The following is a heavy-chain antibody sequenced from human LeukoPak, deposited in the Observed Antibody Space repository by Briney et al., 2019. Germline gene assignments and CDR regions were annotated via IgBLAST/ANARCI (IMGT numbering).Heavy chain of an antibody. V-gene: IGHV1-18*01. J-gene: IGHJ4*02. Sequence: ASVKVSCKASGYPFDNFILSWVRQTPRQGLEWMGWISAYNGNTHYAQKCRGRFTMTTDTSTTTAYLELRSLKSDDTAVYYCPRDRLGGDLTGESLYWGQGTLVTVSS. D-gene: IGHD4-17*01. CDR1: GYPFDNFI. CDR3: PRDRLGGDLTGESLY. CDR2: ISAYNGNT.